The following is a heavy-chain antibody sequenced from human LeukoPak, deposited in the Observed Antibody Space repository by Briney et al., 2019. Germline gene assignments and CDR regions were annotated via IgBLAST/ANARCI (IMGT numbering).Heavy chain of an antibody. CDR3: ARETRGRFGLPHPHDAFDI. Sequence: PSETLSLTCTVSGGSISSFYWSWIRQPPGKGLEWIGYIYYSGSTNYNPSLKSRVTISVDTSKNQFSLKLSSVTAADTAVYYCARETRGRFGLPHPHDAFDIWGQGTMVTVSS. D-gene: IGHD3-10*01. J-gene: IGHJ3*02. CDR2: IYYSGST. CDR1: GGSISSFY. V-gene: IGHV4-59*01.